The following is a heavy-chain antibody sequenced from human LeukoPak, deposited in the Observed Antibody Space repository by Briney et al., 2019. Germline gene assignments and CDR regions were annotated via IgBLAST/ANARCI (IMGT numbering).Heavy chain of an antibody. CDR3: ARDRAIVALAEDTGAFHV. Sequence: GGSLRLSCAASGFTFSSYTMNWVRQAPGKGLEWVSYISTSSSAIFYANSVKGRFTISRDNAKNSLYLQMNSLRDEDTAVYYCARDRAIVALAEDTGAFHVWGQGTKVTVSS. J-gene: IGHJ3*01. CDR1: GFTFSSYT. CDR2: ISTSSSAI. V-gene: IGHV3-48*02. D-gene: IGHD5-18*01.